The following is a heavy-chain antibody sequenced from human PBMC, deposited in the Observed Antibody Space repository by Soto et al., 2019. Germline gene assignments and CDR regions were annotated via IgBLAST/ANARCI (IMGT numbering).Heavy chain of an antibody. Sequence: QLQLQESGPGLVKPSETLSLTCTVSGGSISSSSYYWGWIRQPPGKGLEWIGSIYYSGSTYYNPSPKSRVSISVDTSKNQFSLKPGSEIAADSAVYYCARGVGYCSGGSCYSSSPGDSWGQGTLVTVSS. CDR1: GGSISSSSYY. V-gene: IGHV4-39*01. CDR3: ARGVGYCSGGSCYSSSPGDS. CDR2: IYYSGST. J-gene: IGHJ4*02. D-gene: IGHD2-15*01.